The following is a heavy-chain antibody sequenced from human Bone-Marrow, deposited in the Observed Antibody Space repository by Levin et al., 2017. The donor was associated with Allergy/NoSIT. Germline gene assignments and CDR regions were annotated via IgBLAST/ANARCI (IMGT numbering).Heavy chain of an antibody. CDR2: FYYGGNT. CDR1: GGSINSDTYY. CDR3: GRVGYCTSSSCFVFYYYAMDV. V-gene: IGHV4-39*07. D-gene: IGHD2-2*01. Sequence: PGGSLRLSCSVSGGSINSDTYYWGWIRQPPGRGLEWIGSFYYGGNTYYNPSLKSRVSISVDTSANQFSLNLNSVTAADTAVYYCGRVGYCTSSSCFVFYYYAMDVWGPGTTVTVSS. J-gene: IGHJ6*02.